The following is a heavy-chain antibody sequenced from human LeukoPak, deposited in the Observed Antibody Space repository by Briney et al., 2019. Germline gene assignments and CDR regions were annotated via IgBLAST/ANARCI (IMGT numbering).Heavy chain of an antibody. CDR2: ISSSSSYI. CDR3: VAVGYSSGWHAVNWFDP. CDR1: GFTFSSYS. D-gene: IGHD6-19*01. V-gene: IGHV3-21*01. J-gene: IGHJ5*02. Sequence: GGSLRLSCAASGFTFSSYSMNWVRQAPGKGLEWVSSISSSSSYIYYADSVKGRFTISRDNAKNSLYLQMNSLRAEDTAVYYCVAVGYSSGWHAVNWFDPWGQGTLVTVSP.